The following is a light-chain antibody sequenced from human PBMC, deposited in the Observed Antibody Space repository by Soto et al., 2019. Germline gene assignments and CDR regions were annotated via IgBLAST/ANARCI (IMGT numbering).Light chain of an antibody. V-gene: IGKV3-20*01. CDR2: GAS. Sequence: EIVLMQSPGTLSLSPGERATLSCRASQTLRRTYIAWYQQKPGQAPRVLIYGASNRATGIPDRFSGSGSGTDFSLTISRLEPEDFAVYYGHQYDNAPQTYGQGTKVEIK. CDR1: QTLRRTY. J-gene: IGKJ2*01. CDR3: HQYDNAPQT.